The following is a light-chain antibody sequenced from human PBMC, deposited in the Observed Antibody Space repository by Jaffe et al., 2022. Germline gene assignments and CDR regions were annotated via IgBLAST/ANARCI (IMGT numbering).Light chain of an antibody. J-gene: IGKJ2*01. Sequence: EIMMTQSPATLSVSPGERVTLSCRASQSIYGKLAWYQQKPGQAPRLLIYAASTRATGIPARFSGSGSGTEFTLTISSLQSVDFAVYYCQQYSIWERTFGQGTKLEIK. V-gene: IGKV3-15*01. CDR2: AAS. CDR3: QQYSIWERT. CDR1: QSIYGK.